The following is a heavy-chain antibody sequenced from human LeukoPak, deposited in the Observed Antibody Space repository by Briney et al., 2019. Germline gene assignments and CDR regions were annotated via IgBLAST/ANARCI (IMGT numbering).Heavy chain of an antibody. J-gene: IGHJ4*02. V-gene: IGHV1-69*04. D-gene: IGHD6-13*01. CDR2: IIPIIGTP. CDR3: ARAGGNSWYVSIYY. CDR1: GGSFSNNV. Sequence: SVKVSCKASGGSFSNNVISWVRQAPGQGLEWMGRIIPIIGTPDYAQKFQGRVTITADKTTNTAYMELTSLKSEDTAVYYYARAGGNSWYVSIYYWGQGTRVTVSS.